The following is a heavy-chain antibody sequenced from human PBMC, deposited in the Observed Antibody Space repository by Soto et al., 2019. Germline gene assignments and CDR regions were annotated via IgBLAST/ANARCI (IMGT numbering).Heavy chain of an antibody. CDR3: ARDEYGGDSGYAMDV. CDR1: GYTFTRYG. D-gene: IGHD2-21*02. Sequence: QVELVQSGAEVKKPGASVKVSCKASGYTFTRYGISWVRQAPGQGLEWIGWINTYNGDTSYAQKLQGRVTMTTDTSTSTAHMELRSLRSDDTAVYYCARDEYGGDSGYAMDVWGQGTTVTFSS. CDR2: INTYNGDT. V-gene: IGHV1-18*01. J-gene: IGHJ6*02.